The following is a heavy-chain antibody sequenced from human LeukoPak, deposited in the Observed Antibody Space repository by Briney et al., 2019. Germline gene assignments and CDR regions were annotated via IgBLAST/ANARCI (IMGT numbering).Heavy chain of an antibody. J-gene: IGHJ4*02. CDR3: ARDDPRQQRTLDY. D-gene: IGHD5-24*01. CDR2: IYYSGST. Sequence: PSETLSLTCTVSGGSISSYYWGWIRQPAGKGLEWIGYIYYSGSTYYNPSLKSRVTISVDTSKNQFSLKLSSVTAADTAVYYCARDDPRQQRTLDYWGQGTLVTVSS. CDR1: GGSISSYY. V-gene: IGHV4-59*06.